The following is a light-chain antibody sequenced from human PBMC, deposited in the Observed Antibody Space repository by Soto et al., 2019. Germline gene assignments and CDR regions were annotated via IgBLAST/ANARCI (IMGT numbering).Light chain of an antibody. CDR1: SSNIGAGYD. CDR3: QSYDSSLSGRV. Sequence: QSVLTQPPSVSGAPGQRVTISCTGSSSNIGAGYDVHWYQQLPGTAPKLLIYGNNNRPSGVPDRFSGSKSGTSASLAITGLQAEDEADYSCQSYDSSLSGRVFGTGTKVTVL. J-gene: IGLJ1*01. V-gene: IGLV1-40*01. CDR2: GNN.